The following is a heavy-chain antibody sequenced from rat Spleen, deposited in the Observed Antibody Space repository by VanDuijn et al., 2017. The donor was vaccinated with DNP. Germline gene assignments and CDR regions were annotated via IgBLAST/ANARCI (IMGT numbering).Heavy chain of an antibody. J-gene: IGHJ2*01. D-gene: IGHD1-11*01. Sequence: EVQLVESGGGLVQPGKSMKLSCAASGFTFSNFYMAWVRQAPAKGLEWVASISTGGGNTYYRDSVKGRFTLARENAKSTLYLQMNSLRSEDTATYFCAKASSATSSFDYWGQGVMVTVSS. CDR1: GFTFSNFY. V-gene: IGHV5-25*01. CDR2: ISTGGGNT. CDR3: AKASSATSSFDY.